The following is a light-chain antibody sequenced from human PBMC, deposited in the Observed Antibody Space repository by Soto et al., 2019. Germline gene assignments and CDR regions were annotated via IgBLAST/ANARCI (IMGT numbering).Light chain of an antibody. V-gene: IGKV1-27*01. CDR1: QGLSNY. J-gene: IGKJ1*01. CDR3: QKYNNAPRT. Sequence: DIQMTQSPSSLSASVGDRVTITCRASQGLSNYLAWYQQKPGKVPKLLIFAASTLQSGVPSRFSGSGSGTDFTLTISSLQPEDVATYYCQKYNNAPRTFGQGTKVEIK. CDR2: AAS.